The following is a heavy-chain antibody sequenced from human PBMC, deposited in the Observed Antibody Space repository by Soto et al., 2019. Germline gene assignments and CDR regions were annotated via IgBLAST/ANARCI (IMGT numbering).Heavy chain of an antibody. CDR3: ARVWIVLVPAAMVGFVTNWFDP. CDR1: GYPFTSYV. V-gene: IGHV1-18*01. Sequence: GASLKVSCKASGYPFTSYVISWVRQAPGQGLEWMGWISAYNGNTNYAQKLQGRVTMTTDTSTSTAYMELRSLRSDDTAVYYCARVWIVLVPAAMVGFVTNWFDPWGQGTLVTVSS. CDR2: ISAYNGNT. D-gene: IGHD2-2*01. J-gene: IGHJ5*02.